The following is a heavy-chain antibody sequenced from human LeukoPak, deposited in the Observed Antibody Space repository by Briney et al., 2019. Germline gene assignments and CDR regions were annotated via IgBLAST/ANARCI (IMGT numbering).Heavy chain of an antibody. Sequence: PSETLSLTCTVSGDSISVFYWSWIRQPPGKGLEWIGYIYYSGTTNYNPSLKSRLTISVDTSKNQFSLKLSSVTAADTAVYYCARATYCSGGSCYHGAGYYYMDVWGKGTTVTVSS. CDR2: IYYSGTT. J-gene: IGHJ6*03. V-gene: IGHV4-59*01. CDR3: ARATYCSGGSCYHGAGYYYMDV. D-gene: IGHD2-15*01. CDR1: GDSISVFY.